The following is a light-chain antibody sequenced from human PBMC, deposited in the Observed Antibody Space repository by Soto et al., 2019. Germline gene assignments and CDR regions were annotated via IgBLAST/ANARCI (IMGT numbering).Light chain of an antibody. V-gene: IGKV1-12*01. CDR3: QQANTFPLT. J-gene: IGKJ4*01. Sequence: DIQMTQSPSSVSASVGDGVTITCRASPGVASWLAWYQQKPGKAPKLLIYAASNLQSGVPSRFSGSGSGTAFTLTISSLQPEDFATYYRQQANTFPLTFGGGPNVDI. CDR1: PGVASW. CDR2: AAS.